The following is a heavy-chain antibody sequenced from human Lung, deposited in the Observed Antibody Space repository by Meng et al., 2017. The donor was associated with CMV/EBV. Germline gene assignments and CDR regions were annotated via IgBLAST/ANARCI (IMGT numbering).Heavy chain of an antibody. J-gene: IGHJ4*02. D-gene: IGHD3-16*01. V-gene: IGHV3-53*01. CDR2: IYGGTGT. CDR3: ARAGAFPQYFDY. Sequence: GGSLRLXCAVPGFTVSSNYMNWVRQAPGKGLEWVSIIYGGTGTYYADSVKGRFSISRDNSKNTVYLQIDSLRPEDTAVYYCARAGAFPQYFDYWGPGALVTVSS. CDR1: GFTVSSNY.